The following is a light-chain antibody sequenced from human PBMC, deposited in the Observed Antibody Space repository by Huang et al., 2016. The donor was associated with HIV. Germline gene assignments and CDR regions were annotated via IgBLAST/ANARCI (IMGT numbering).Light chain of an antibody. V-gene: IGKV3D-11*01. Sequence: EIVLTQSPATLSLSLGERATLSCRASEDIYNYIVWYQQRPGQAPRLLISGASKRATGIPARFSGSGSGTEFILTIDSLEPEDFAVYFCQQRRSWPLTFGGGTKVEIK. CDR1: EDIYNY. CDR3: QQRRSWPLT. J-gene: IGKJ4*01. CDR2: GAS.